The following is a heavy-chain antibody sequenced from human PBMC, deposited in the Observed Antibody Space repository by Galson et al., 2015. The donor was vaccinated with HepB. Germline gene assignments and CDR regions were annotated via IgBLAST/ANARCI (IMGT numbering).Heavy chain of an antibody. Sequence: SLRLSCAASGFTFYKYAMSWVRQAPGRGLEWISGISGNGDSTFYADSVKGRFTVSRDNSNNMLYLQMNSLRAEDAGLYFCAKGYGLFDSWGQGILVTVSS. CDR3: AKGYGLFDS. CDR2: ISGNGDST. V-gene: IGHV3-23*01. J-gene: IGHJ5*01. CDR1: GFTFYKYA. D-gene: IGHD5-18*01.